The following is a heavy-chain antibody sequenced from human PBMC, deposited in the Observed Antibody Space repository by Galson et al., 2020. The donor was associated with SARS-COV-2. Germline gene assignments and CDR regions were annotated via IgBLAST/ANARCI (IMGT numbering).Heavy chain of an antibody. CDR2: VYYSGST. Sequence: SETLSLTCTVSGDSISSSEAYWGWIRQPPGKGLEWIGSVYYSGSTYYNPSLKTRVTISIDTSKNQFSLKMNSVTAADTAVFFCARHVGQIAACSRWFDPWGQGTLVSVSS. D-gene: IGHD3-10*02. CDR1: GDSISSSEAY. V-gene: IGHV4-39*01. J-gene: IGHJ5*02. CDR3: ARHVGQIAACSRWFDP.